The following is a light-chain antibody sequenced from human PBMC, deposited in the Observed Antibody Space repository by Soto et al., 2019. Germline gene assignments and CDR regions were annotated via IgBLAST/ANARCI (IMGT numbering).Light chain of an antibody. CDR3: CLYVGGRTYL. V-gene: IGLV2-23*01. CDR2: DDT. J-gene: IGLJ1*01. CDR1: VGL. Sequence: QSVPTQPASVSGSPGQSITISCTGTVGLVSWYQQHPGKVPKLIIYDDTKRPSGVSSRFSGSKSGNTASLTISGLQTEDEADYYCCLYVGGRTYLFGTGTKLTV.